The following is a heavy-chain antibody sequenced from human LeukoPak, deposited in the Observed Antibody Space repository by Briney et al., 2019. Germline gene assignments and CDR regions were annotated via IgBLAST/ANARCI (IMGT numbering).Heavy chain of an antibody. D-gene: IGHD2-15*01. CDR1: GFTFSDYY. CDR2: ISSSGSGSNTI. Sequence: PGGSLRLSCAASGFTFSDYYMSWIRQAPGKGLEWVSYISSSGSGSNTIYYADSVKGRFTISRDDAKNSLFLQMNSLRAEDTAVYYCAREALRRSYYGMDVWSRGTTVTVSS. J-gene: IGHJ6*02. CDR3: AREALRRSYYGMDV. V-gene: IGHV3-11*01.